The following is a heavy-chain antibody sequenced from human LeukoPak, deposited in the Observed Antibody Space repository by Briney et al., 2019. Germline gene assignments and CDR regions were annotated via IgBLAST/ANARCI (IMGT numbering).Heavy chain of an antibody. D-gene: IGHD3-10*01. V-gene: IGHV3-48*03. Sequence: GGSLRLSCAASGFTFSSYEMNWVRQAPGKGLEWDSYISSSGSTIYYADSVKGRFTISRDNAKNSLYLQMNSLRAEDTAVYYCAGSHYYGSGSYYPPPTLYWGQGTLVTVSS. CDR1: GFTFSSYE. CDR2: ISSSGSTI. J-gene: IGHJ4*02. CDR3: AGSHYYGSGSYYPPPTLY.